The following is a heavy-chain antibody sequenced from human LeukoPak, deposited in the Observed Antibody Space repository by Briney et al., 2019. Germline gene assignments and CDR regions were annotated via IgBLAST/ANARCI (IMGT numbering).Heavy chain of an antibody. D-gene: IGHD5-18*01. CDR2: INHSGST. J-gene: IGHJ4*02. CDR3: ARGPFRGYSYGPPLDY. Sequence: SETLSLTCAVYGGTFSGYYWSWIRPPPGKGLEWIGEINHSGSTNYNPSLKSQVTISVDTSKNQFSLKLSSVTAADTAVYYCARGPFRGYSYGPPLDYWGQGTLVTVSS. CDR1: GGTFSGYY. V-gene: IGHV4-34*01.